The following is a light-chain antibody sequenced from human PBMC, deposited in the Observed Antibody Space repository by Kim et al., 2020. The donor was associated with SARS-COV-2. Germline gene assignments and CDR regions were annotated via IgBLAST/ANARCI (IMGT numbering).Light chain of an antibody. V-gene: IGLV3-1*01. J-gene: IGLJ2*01. CDR3: QACDSRTAV. CDR2: QDF. CDR1: NLEDKY. Sequence: SYELTQPPSVSVSPGQTASITCSGDNLEDKYASWYQQKPGPSPILVMYQDFKRPSGIPERFSGSNSGNTATLTVSGTQAMAEADYYCQACDSRTAVFGGGTQLTVL.